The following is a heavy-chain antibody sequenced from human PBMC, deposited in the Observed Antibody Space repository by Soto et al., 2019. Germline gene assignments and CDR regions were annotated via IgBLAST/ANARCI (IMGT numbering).Heavy chain of an antibody. CDR1: GFTFSSYA. CDR2: ISYDGSNK. D-gene: IGHD3-10*01. Sequence: QVQLVESGGGVVQPGRSLRFSCAASGFTFSSYAMHWVRQAPGKGLEWVAVISYDGSNKYYADSVKGRFTISRDNSKNTLYLQMNSLRAEDTAVYSCARFGPGLSIDYWGQGTLVTVSS. V-gene: IGHV3-30-3*01. CDR3: ARFGPGLSIDY. J-gene: IGHJ4*02.